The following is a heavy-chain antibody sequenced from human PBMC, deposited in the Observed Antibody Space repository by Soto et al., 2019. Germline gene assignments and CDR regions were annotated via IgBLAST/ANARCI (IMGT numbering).Heavy chain of an antibody. V-gene: IGHV3-23*01. CDR2: ISGSGGSI. J-gene: IGHJ6*02. CDR3: AKGGGDSLRYGMEV. CDR1: GFIFSSCA. D-gene: IGHD2-21*02. Sequence: PGGSLRLSCSASGFIFSSCAMNWVRQAPGKGLEWVSAISGSGGSIYYADSVKGQFTISRDNSKTTLYLEMDSLRAEDTAVYYCAKGGGDSLRYGMEVWGQGTTVTVSS.